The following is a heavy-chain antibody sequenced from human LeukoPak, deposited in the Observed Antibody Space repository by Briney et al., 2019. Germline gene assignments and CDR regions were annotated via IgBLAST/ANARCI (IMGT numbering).Heavy chain of an antibody. V-gene: IGHV1-2*02. Sequence: GASVKVSCKASGYTFTGYYMHWVRQAPGQGLEWMGWINPNSGGTNYAQKFQGRVTMTRDTSISTAYMELSRLRSDDTAVYYCARDLDDYDFWSGGQFDIWGQGTMVTVSS. D-gene: IGHD3-3*01. CDR3: ARDLDDYDFWSGGQFDI. CDR1: GYTFTGYY. CDR2: INPNSGGT. J-gene: IGHJ3*02.